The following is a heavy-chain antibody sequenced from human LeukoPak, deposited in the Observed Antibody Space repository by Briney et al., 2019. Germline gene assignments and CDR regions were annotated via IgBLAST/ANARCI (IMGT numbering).Heavy chain of an antibody. CDR1: GFTFSPYW. V-gene: IGHV3-7*01. CDR2: INQDGSAI. Sequence: QSGGSLRLSCAASGFTFSPYWMSWVRQAPGKGLEWVANINQDGSAIYYVDSVKGRFTISRDNAKNSVSLQMNSLRAEDTGVYYCARDWHGSSWPPSDRSDYWGQGARVTVSS. CDR3: ARDWHGSSWPPSDRSDY. J-gene: IGHJ4*02. D-gene: IGHD6-13*01.